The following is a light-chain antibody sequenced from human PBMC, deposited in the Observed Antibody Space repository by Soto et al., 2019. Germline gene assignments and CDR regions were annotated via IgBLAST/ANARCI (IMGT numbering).Light chain of an antibody. J-gene: IGKJ4*01. Sequence: IVVTQSPATLSVSPGERAALSCRASQGVGSNLAWYQQRPGQAPRLLIYDASTRATGIPDRFSGSGSGTEFTLTISSLQSEDFAVSYCQQFNIWPHMLSFGGGTKLDMK. V-gene: IGKV3-15*01. CDR1: QGVGSN. CDR2: DAS. CDR3: QQFNIWPHMLS.